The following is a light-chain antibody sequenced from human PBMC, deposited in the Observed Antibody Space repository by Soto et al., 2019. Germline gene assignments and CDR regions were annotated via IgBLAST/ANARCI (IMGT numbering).Light chain of an antibody. CDR2: GAS. J-gene: IGKJ3*01. V-gene: IGKV3-20*01. CDR1: QSVSSSY. Sequence: EIVLTQSPGTLSLSPGERATLSCSASQSVSSSYLAWYQQKPGQAPRLLIYGASSRATGIPDRFSGSGSGTDFTLTISRLEPEDFAVYYCQQYGSSPPTFTFGPGTKVDI. CDR3: QQYGSSPPTFT.